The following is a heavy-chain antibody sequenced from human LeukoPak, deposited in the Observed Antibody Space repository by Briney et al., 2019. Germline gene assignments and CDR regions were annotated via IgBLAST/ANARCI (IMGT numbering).Heavy chain of an antibody. CDR3: ARGWRDSSGYPTQYYFDY. D-gene: IGHD3-22*01. Sequence: SETLPLTCTVSGGSFSGHYWTWIRQPAGKGLEWIGRIYASGSTNYNPSLKSRLTMSVDTSKMQFSLRLSSVTATDTAVYYCARGWRDSSGYPTQYYFDYWGQGTLVTVSS. V-gene: IGHV4-4*07. CDR1: GGSFSGHY. J-gene: IGHJ4*02. CDR2: IYASGST.